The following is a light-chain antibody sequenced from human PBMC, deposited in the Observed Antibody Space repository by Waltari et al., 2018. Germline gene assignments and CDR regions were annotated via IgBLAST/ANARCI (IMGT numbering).Light chain of an antibody. Sequence: ETVMTQSPATLSVSPGDRATLSCRASQTVSNDLAWYQQKPGQAPRLLIYGASTGPTGVPARFSGSGSGTEFTLTISSLQSDDFEVYYCQQYHNWPLTFGGGTKVEIK. J-gene: IGKJ4*01. V-gene: IGKV3-15*01. CDR3: QQYHNWPLT. CDR1: QTVSND. CDR2: GAS.